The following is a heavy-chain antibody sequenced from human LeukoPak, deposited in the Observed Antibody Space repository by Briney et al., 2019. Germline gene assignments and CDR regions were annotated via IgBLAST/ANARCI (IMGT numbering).Heavy chain of an antibody. CDR2: IVPIFGTA. Sequence: SVTLSFKSSVCTFSIYAICWLRQAPGHRLEGLGRIVPIFGTANYAQKFQGRVTITADKSTSTAYMELSSPRSEDTAVYYCAGTPIVVVPAALPYWGQGTLVTVSS. V-gene: IGHV1-69*06. CDR3: AGTPIVVVPAALPY. J-gene: IGHJ4*02. CDR1: VCTFSIYA. D-gene: IGHD2-2*01.